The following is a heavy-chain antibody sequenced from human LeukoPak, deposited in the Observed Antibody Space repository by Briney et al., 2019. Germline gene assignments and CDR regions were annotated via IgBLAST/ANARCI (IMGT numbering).Heavy chain of an antibody. J-gene: IGHJ5*02. CDR3: ARGPNGITMVRGIIGNWFDP. CDR1: GYTFTGYY. CDR2: MNPNSDNT. Sequence: ASVKVSCKASGYTFTGYYMHWVRQAPGQGFEWMGWMNPNSDNTGYAQKFQGRVTMTRNTSISTAYMELSSLRSEDTAVYYCARGPNGITMVRGIIGNWFDPWGQGTLVTVSS. D-gene: IGHD3-10*01. V-gene: IGHV1-8*02.